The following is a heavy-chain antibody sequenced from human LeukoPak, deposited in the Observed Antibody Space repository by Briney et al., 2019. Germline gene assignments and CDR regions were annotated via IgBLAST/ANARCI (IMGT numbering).Heavy chain of an antibody. D-gene: IGHD5-24*01. CDR2: ISWHSGSI. V-gene: IGHV3-9*01. J-gene: IGHJ5*02. Sequence: GGSLRLSCAASGFTFDDYAMHWVRQAPGKGLEWVSGISWHSGSIGYADSVKGRFTISRDNAKKTLYMEMNGLRGEDTAVYYCVGGPPIRWLQINLWGQGTLVTVSS. CDR1: GFTFDDYA. CDR3: VGGPPIRWLQINL.